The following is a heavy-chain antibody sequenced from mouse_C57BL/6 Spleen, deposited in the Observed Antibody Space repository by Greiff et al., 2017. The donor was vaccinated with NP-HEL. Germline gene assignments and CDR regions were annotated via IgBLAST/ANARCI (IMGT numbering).Heavy chain of an antibody. D-gene: IGHD2-3*01. Sequence: EVQLQQSGPELVKPGASVKMSCKASGYTFTDYNMHWVKQSHGKSLEWIGYINPNNGGTSYNQKFKGKATLTVNKSSSTAYMELRSLTSEDSAVYYCARWGLLRYYAMDYWGQGTSVTVSS. CDR2: INPNNGGT. J-gene: IGHJ4*01. CDR3: ARWGLLRYYAMDY. CDR1: GYTFTDYN. V-gene: IGHV1-22*01.